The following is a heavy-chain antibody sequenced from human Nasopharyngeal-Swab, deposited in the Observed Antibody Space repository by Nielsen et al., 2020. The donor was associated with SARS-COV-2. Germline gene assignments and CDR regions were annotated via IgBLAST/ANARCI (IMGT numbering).Heavy chain of an antibody. CDR3: AKDRVPYQLLQGNGMDV. CDR1: GFTFSIYE. CDR2: ISSSGNTI. Sequence: GESLKISCAASGFTFSIYEMNWVRQAPGKGLEWVSYISSSGNTIYYADSVKGRFTISRGNAKNSLYLQMNSLRAEDTAVYYCAKDRVPYQLLQGNGMDVWGQGTTVTVSS. D-gene: IGHD2-2*01. J-gene: IGHJ6*02. V-gene: IGHV3-48*03.